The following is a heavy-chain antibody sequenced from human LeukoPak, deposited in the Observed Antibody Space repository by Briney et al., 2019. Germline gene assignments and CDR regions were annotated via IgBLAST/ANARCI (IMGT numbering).Heavy chain of an antibody. D-gene: IGHD3-22*01. J-gene: IGHJ5*02. CDR3: AKDEESYYDSSGYYIS. Sequence: PGGSLRLSCAASGFTFDDYAMHWVRQAPGKGLEWVSGISWNSGSIGHADSVKGRFTISRDNAKNSLYLQMNSLRAEDTALYYCAKDEESYYDSSGYYISWGQGTLVTVSS. CDR2: ISWNSGSI. CDR1: GFTFDDYA. V-gene: IGHV3-9*01.